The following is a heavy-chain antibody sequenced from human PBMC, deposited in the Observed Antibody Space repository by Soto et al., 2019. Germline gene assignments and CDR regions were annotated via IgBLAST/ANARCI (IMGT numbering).Heavy chain of an antibody. CDR3: AAEATYCSGGSCYRPPTFDH. J-gene: IGHJ4*02. Sequence: ASVKVSCKASGYTFTRSTMHWVRQAPGQRPEWMGWINIGNGNTKYAQKFQERVTITRDTSTTTAYMELSSLKSEDTAVYYCAAEATYCSGGSCYRPPTFDHWGQGTLVTVSS. CDR2: INIGNGNT. D-gene: IGHD2-15*01. V-gene: IGHV1-3*04. CDR1: GYTFTRST.